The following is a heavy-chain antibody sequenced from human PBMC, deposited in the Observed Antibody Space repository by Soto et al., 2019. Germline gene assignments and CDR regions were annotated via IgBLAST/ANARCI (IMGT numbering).Heavy chain of an antibody. CDR3: ARAEGYSYEPGMDV. CDR1: GYTFTSYA. V-gene: IGHV1-3*01. D-gene: IGHD5-18*01. J-gene: IGHJ6*02. CDR2: INAGNGNT. Sequence: QVQLVQSGAEVKKPGASVKVSCKASGYTFTSYAMHWVRQAPGQRLEWMGWINAGNGNTKYSQKLQVRVTITRDTSASTAYMELSSMRAEDTDVYYCARAEGYSYEPGMDVWGQGTTVTVSS.